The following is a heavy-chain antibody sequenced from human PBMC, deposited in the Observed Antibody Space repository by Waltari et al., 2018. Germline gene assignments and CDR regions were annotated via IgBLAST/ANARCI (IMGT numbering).Heavy chain of an antibody. Sequence: EVQLVECGGGLVQPGGSLRLSCAACGFTFSSYWMSWVRQAAGKGMEWVDNIKQDGSGKSYVDSVKAPFTISRDNAKNSLYLQMHSLRAEDTAVYYCSRDLSVTYYYGSDVWGQGTTVTVSS. V-gene: IGHV3-7*04. CDR1: GFTFSSYW. CDR3: SRDLSVTYYYGSDV. CDR2: IKQDGSGK. J-gene: IGHJ6*02. D-gene: IGHD3-10*01.